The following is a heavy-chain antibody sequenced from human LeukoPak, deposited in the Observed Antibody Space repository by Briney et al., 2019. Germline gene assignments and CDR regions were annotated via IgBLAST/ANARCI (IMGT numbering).Heavy chain of an antibody. Sequence: GASVKVSCKASGGTFSSYTISWVRQATGQGLEWMGWMNPNSGNTGYAQKFQGRVTITRNTSISTAYMELSSLRSEDTAVYYCARVVVAAHDAFDIWGQGTMVTVSS. CDR3: ARVVVAAHDAFDI. CDR2: MNPNSGNT. CDR1: GGTFSSYT. J-gene: IGHJ3*02. V-gene: IGHV1-8*03. D-gene: IGHD2-15*01.